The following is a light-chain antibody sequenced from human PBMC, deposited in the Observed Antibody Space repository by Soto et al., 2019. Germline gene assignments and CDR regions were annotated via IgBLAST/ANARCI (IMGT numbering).Light chain of an antibody. CDR1: QSVSHY. CDR2: DTF. CDR3: VQRSTWPWT. J-gene: IGKJ1*01. Sequence: IVLTQSPATLSLSPGARATLSCRAGQSVSHYLAWYQQKPGQAPRLLIYDTFNRATGIPARFSGSGSGTDVTLTISSLEPEDLAGYFCVQRSTWPWTSGQGTKVEIK. V-gene: IGKV3-11*01.